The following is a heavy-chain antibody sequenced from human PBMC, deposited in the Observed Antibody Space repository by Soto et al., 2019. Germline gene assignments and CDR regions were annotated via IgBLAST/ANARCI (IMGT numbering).Heavy chain of an antibody. CDR2: IKQDGSEK. V-gene: IGHV3-7*01. CDR1: GFTFSSYW. Sequence: EVQLVESGGGLVQPGGSLRLSCAASGFTFSSYWMNWVRQAPGKGLEWVANIKQDGSEKYYVDSVKGRFTISRDNAKSSLYLQMTSLRAEDTAVYYCARDQTYASGLDHWGQGTLVTVSS. J-gene: IGHJ4*02. D-gene: IGHD2-2*01. CDR3: ARDQTYASGLDH.